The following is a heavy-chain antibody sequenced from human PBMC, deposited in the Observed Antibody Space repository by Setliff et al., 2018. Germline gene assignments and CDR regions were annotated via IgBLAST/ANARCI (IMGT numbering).Heavy chain of an antibody. CDR3: TSAAHSGSWFPFDAFHI. D-gene: IGHD1-26*01. Sequence: LRLSCAASGFTFSTHSMNWVRQAPGKGLEWVSSISRSSTYIYYADSMKGRFTISRDNAKNSLYLQMNSLRAENTAVYYCTSAAHSGSWFPFDAFHIWGQGTMVTVSS. CDR1: GFTFSTHS. J-gene: IGHJ3*02. V-gene: IGHV3-21*01. CDR2: ISRSSTYI.